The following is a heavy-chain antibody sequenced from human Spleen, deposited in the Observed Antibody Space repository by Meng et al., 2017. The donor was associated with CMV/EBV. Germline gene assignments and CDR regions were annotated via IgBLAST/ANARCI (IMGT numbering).Heavy chain of an antibody. CDR3: ATQESRDGHNPY. J-gene: IGHJ4*02. D-gene: IGHD5-24*01. CDR1: GGSISSGDYY. V-gene: IGHV4-30-4*08. CDR2: MYHSGTT. Sequence: QGSGPGPVKPSQTLSLTCTVPGGSISSGDYYWSWIRQPPGKGLEWIGEMYHSGTTNYNPSLKSRVTISMGKSNNQLSLKLNSVTAADTAVYYCATQESRDGHNPYWGQGTLVTVSS.